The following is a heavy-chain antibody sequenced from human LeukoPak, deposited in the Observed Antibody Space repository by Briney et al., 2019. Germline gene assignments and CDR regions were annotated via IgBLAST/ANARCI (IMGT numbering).Heavy chain of an antibody. Sequence: SSETLSLTCTVSGGSISSSSYYWGWIRQPPGKGLEWIGSIYYSGSTYYNPSLKSRVTISLDTSKNQFSLKLSSVTAADTAVYYCASPSTTSGFYPHDYWGQGTLVTVSS. D-gene: IGHD2/OR15-2a*01. CDR1: GGSISSSSYY. CDR2: IYYSGST. V-gene: IGHV4-39*01. CDR3: ASPSTTSGFYPHDY. J-gene: IGHJ4*02.